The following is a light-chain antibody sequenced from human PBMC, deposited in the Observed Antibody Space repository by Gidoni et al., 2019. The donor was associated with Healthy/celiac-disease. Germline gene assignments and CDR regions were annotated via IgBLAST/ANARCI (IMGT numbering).Light chain of an antibody. V-gene: IGLV3-1*01. CDR3: QAWDSSTVI. J-gene: IGLJ2*01. Sequence: SYELTQPSSISVSPGQTASITCSGDTLGDKFASWYQQKPGQSPVLVIYQDSQRPSGIPERFSGSNSANTATLTISGTQAMDEADYYCQAWDSSTVIFGGGTKLTVL. CDR2: QDS. CDR1: TLGDKF.